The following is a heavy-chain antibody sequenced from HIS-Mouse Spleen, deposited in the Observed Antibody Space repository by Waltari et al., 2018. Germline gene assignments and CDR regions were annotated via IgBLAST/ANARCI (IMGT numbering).Heavy chain of an antibody. CDR1: GGSIRSSSYY. V-gene: IGHV4-39*07. CDR2: IYYSGST. Sequence: QLQLQESGPGLVKPSETLSLTCTVPGGSIRSSSYYWGWIRQPPGKGLEWIGSIYYSGSTYYNPSLKSRVTISVDTSKNQFSLKLSSVTAADTAVYYCAREIPYSSSWYDWYFDLWGSGTLVTVSS. CDR3: AREIPYSSSWYDWYFDL. J-gene: IGHJ2*01. D-gene: IGHD6-13*01.